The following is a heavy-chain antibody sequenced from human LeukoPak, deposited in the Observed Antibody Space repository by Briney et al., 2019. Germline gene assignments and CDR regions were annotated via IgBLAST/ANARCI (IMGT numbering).Heavy chain of an antibody. V-gene: IGHV3-21*01. D-gene: IGHD2-15*01. CDR1: GFTFSSNS. CDR2: ISTSSSYI. CDR3: ARDGYGGIFGFDY. J-gene: IGHJ4*02. Sequence: PGGSLRLSCAASGFTFSSNSMNWVRQAPGKGLEWVSSISTSSSYIYYADSVKGRFTISRDNAKKSLYLQMHSLRAEDTAVYYCARDGYGGIFGFDYWGQGTLVTVSS.